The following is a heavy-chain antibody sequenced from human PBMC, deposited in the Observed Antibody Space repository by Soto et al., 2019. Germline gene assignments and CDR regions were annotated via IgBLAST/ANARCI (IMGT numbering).Heavy chain of an antibody. CDR1: GGTFSSYT. J-gene: IGHJ5*02. Sequence: SVKVSCKASGGTFSSYTISWVRQAPGQGLEWMGRIIPILGIANYAQKFQGRVTITADKSTSTAYMELSSLRSEDTAVYYCARGPDYIWGSYRPRWFDPWGQGTLVTVSS. V-gene: IGHV1-69*02. CDR3: ARGPDYIWGSYRPRWFDP. D-gene: IGHD3-16*02. CDR2: IIPILGIA.